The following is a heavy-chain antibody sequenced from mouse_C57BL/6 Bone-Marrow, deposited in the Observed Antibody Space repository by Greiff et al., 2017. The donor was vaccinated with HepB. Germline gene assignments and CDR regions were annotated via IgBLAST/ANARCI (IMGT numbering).Heavy chain of an antibody. D-gene: IGHD1-1*01. CDR1: GYTFTSYW. J-gene: IGHJ2*01. Sequence: QVQLQQSGAELARPGASVKLSCKASGYTFTSYWMHWVKQRPGQGLEWIGEIDPSDSYTNYNQKFKGKSTLTVDKSSSTAYMQLSSLTSEDSAVYYCARVPTVVADYWGQGTTLTVSS. CDR3: ARVPTVVADY. CDR2: IDPSDSYT. V-gene: IGHV1-69*01.